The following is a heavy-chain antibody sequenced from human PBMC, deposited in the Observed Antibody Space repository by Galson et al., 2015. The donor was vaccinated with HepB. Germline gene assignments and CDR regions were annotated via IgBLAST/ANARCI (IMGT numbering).Heavy chain of an antibody. CDR1: GGTFSSYS. D-gene: IGHD3-22*01. CDR3: AREQTYYYDSSGFFPLGY. Sequence: SVKVSCKASGGTFSSYSISWVRQAPGQGLEWMGRIIPILGIGNYAQKFRGRVTITADKSTSTAYMELSGLRSEDTAVYYCAREQTYYYDSSGFFPLGYWGQGTLVTVSS. CDR2: IIPILGIG. J-gene: IGHJ4*02. V-gene: IGHV1-69*04.